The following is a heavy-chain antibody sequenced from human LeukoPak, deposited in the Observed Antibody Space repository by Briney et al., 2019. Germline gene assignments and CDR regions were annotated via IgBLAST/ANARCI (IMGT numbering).Heavy chain of an antibody. J-gene: IGHJ4*02. CDR1: GFTFSSYA. CDR2: ISGSGGST. D-gene: IGHD6-13*01. V-gene: IGHV3-23*01. Sequence: PGGSLRLSCAASGFTFSSYAMSWVRQAPGKGLEWVSAISGSGGSTYYADSVKGRFTISRDNSKNTLYLQMNSLRAEDTAAYYCAKDLKVFDSSWYPSDYWGQGTLVTVSS. CDR3: AKDLKVFDSSWYPSDY.